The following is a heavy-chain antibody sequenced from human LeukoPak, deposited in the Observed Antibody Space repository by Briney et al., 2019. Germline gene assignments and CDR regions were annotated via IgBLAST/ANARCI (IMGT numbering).Heavy chain of an antibody. J-gene: IGHJ4*02. CDR2: ISGSGDII. V-gene: IGHV3-23*01. CDR1: GITFRSYA. CDR3: AKDDIAVAGYFDS. Sequence: GESLRLSCAVSGITFRSYAMSWVRHAPGKGLEWVSGISGSGDIIYYADSIKGRFTVSRDNSKNTLHLQMNSLRAEDTALYYCAKDDIAVAGYFDSWGQGTLVTVSS. D-gene: IGHD6-19*01.